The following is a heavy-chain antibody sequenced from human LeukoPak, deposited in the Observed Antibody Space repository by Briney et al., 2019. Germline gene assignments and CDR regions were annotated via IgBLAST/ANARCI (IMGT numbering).Heavy chain of an antibody. D-gene: IGHD3-10*01. J-gene: IGHJ4*02. CDR2: IYYSGST. Sequence: PSETLSLTCTVSGGSISSSSYYWGWIRQPPGKGLEWVASIYYSGSTYYNPSLKSRVTMSVDTSKNQFSLKLSSLTAADTAVYYCARHTGTYSDYWGQGTLVTVSS. V-gene: IGHV4-39*01. CDR1: GGSISSSSYY. CDR3: ARHTGTYSDY.